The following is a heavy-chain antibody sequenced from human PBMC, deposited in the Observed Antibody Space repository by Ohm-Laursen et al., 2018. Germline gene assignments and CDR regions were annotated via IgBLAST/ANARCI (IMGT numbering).Heavy chain of an antibody. Sequence: GTLSLTCTVSGGSISSYYWSWIRQPPGKGLEWIGYIYYSGSTNYNPSLKSRVTISADTSNNQFSLTLSSVTAADTAVYYCAIKTGGIQLWWDYYYGMDVWGQGTTVTVSS. V-gene: IGHV4-59*01. J-gene: IGHJ6*02. CDR2: IYYSGST. D-gene: IGHD5-18*01. CDR1: GGSISSYY. CDR3: AIKTGGIQLWWDYYYGMDV.